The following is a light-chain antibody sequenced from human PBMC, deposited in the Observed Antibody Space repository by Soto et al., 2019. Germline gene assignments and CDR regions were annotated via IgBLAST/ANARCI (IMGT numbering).Light chain of an antibody. V-gene: IGKV1-9*01. Sequence: DIQLTQSPSFLSASVGDRVSITCRASQGISSYLAWYQQKPGKAPKLLIYAASTSQSGVPSRFSGSASGTDFTLTISSLQPEDFATYYCQQLNTSLRTRGQRIKVDI. CDR3: QQLNTSLRT. CDR1: QGISSY. CDR2: AAS. J-gene: IGKJ1*01.